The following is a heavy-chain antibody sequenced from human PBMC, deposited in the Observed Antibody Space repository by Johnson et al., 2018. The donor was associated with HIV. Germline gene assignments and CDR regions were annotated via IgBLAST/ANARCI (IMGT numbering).Heavy chain of an antibody. D-gene: IGHD1-26*01. CDR2: ISFDGTTE. CDR3: ARDRIVGADYDAFDI. CDR1: GLNFSDYG. V-gene: IGHV3-30*03. Sequence: VQLVESGGGVVQPGRSVRLSCAVSGLNFSDYGMHWVRQAPGRGLEWVSIISFDGTTEYYTDSVKGRFTISRDNSKNTLYLQMNSLRAEDTAVYHCARDRIVGADYDAFDIWGQGTMVTVSS. J-gene: IGHJ3*02.